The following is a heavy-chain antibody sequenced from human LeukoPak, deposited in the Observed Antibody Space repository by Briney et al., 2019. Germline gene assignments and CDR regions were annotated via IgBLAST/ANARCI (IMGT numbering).Heavy chain of an antibody. CDR3: AKDPTAEYSSSPGALY. CDR2: IRYDGSNK. CDR1: GFTFSSYG. Sequence: GGSLRLSCAASGFTFSSYGMHWVRQAPGKGLEWVAFIRYDGSNKYYADSVKGRFTISRDNSKNTLYLQMNSLRAEDTAVYYCAKDPTAEYSSSPGALYWGQGTLVTVSS. V-gene: IGHV3-30*02. J-gene: IGHJ4*02. D-gene: IGHD6-6*01.